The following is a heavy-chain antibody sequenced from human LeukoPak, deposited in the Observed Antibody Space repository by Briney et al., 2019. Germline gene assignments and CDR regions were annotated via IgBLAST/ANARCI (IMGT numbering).Heavy chain of an antibody. V-gene: IGHV3-30*02. CDR3: AKDRDYPFGDFDY. D-gene: IGHD3-16*01. Sequence: GGSLRLSCAASGFAVSSNHMNWVRQAPGKGLEWVAFIRYDRSNKYYADSVKGRFTISRDNSKNTLYLQMNSLRAEDTAVYYCAKDRDYPFGDFDYWGQGTLVTVSS. J-gene: IGHJ4*02. CDR2: IRYDRSNK. CDR1: GFAVSSNH.